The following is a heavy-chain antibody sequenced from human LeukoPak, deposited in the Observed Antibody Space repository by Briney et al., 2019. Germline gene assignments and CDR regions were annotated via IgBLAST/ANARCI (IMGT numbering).Heavy chain of an antibody. V-gene: IGHV1-69*05. Sequence: SVKVSCKASGGTFSSYAISWVRQAPGQGLEWMGGIIPIFGTANYAQKFQGRVTITTDESTSTAYMELSSLRSEDTAVYYCARDRDIAAARWFDPWGQGTLVTVSS. J-gene: IGHJ5*02. CDR3: ARDRDIAAARWFDP. CDR2: IIPIFGTA. CDR1: GGTFSSYA. D-gene: IGHD6-13*01.